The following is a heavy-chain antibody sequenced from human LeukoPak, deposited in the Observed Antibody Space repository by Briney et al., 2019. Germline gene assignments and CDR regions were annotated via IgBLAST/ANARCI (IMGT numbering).Heavy chain of an antibody. J-gene: IGHJ1*01. CDR3: ARRAASGDFQH. Sequence: SETLSLTCIVSGGSISRSAYYWGWLRQPPGKGLEWIGSISDSGSTYYKPSLKSRVTIAIDTSKNQFSLKLSSVTAADTAVYYCARRAASGDFQHWGQGTLVTVSS. V-gene: IGHV4-39*01. CDR1: GGSISRSAYY. CDR2: ISDSGST. D-gene: IGHD3-10*01.